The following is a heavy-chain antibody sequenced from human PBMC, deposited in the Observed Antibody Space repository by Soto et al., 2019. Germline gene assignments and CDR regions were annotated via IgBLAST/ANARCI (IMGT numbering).Heavy chain of an antibody. V-gene: IGHV3-23*01. CDR1: GFTFNNYA. CDR2: ISGSGENT. J-gene: IGHJ4*02. D-gene: IGHD3-10*01. Sequence: EVQLLESGGGLVQPGGSRRISCTASGFTFNNYAMAWVRHAPGKGLEWVSGISGSGENTNYADSVKGRFTISRDNSKNTLYLQMKRLRAEDTALYYCAKDYGVRGIMTNLFDSWGQGTWSPSPQ. CDR3: AKDYGVRGIMTNLFDS.